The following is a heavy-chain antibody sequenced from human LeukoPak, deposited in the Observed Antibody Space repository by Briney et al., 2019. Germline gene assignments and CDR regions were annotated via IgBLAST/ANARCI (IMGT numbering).Heavy chain of an antibody. V-gene: IGHV3-21*01. CDR3: AGSHYGDYPFDY. CDR2: TRSSSSYI. CDR1: GFTFSSYS. Sequence: PGGSLRLSCAASGFTFSSYSMNWVRQAPGKGLEWVSSTRSSSSYIYYADSVKGRFTISRDNAKNSLYLQMNSLRAEDTAVYYCAGSHYGDYPFDYWGQGTLVTVSS. J-gene: IGHJ4*02. D-gene: IGHD4-17*01.